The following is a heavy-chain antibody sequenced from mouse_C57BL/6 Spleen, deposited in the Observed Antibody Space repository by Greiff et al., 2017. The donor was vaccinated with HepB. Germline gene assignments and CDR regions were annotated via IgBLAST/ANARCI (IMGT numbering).Heavy chain of an antibody. J-gene: IGHJ4*01. CDR2: INYDGSST. Sequence: EVKLVESEGGLVQPGSSMKLSCTASGFTFSDYYMAWVRQVPDKGLEWVANINYDGSSTYYLDSLKSRFIISRDNAKNILYLQMSSLKSEDTATYYCAREKLASSYYYAMDYWGQGTSVTVSS. D-gene: IGHD6-1*01. CDR1: GFTFSDYY. V-gene: IGHV5-16*01. CDR3: AREKLASSYYYAMDY.